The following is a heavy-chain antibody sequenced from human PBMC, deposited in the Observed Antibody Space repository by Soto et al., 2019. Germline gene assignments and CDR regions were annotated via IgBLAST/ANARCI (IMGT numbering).Heavy chain of an antibody. CDR1: GFTFSSYS. V-gene: IGHV3-48*02. CDR3: ARNLLGGSGY. D-gene: IGHD2-15*01. CDR2: ISSSSSTI. Sequence: EVQLVESGGGLVQPGGSLRLSCAASGFTFSSYSMNWVRQAPGKGLEWVSYISSSSSTIYYADSVKGRFTISRDNAKNSLYLQMNGLRDEDTAVYYCARNLLGGSGYWGQGTLVTVSS. J-gene: IGHJ4*02.